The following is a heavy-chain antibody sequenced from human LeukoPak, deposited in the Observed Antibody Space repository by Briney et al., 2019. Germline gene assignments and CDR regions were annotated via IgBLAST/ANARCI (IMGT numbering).Heavy chain of an antibody. CDR3: ARGAYDILTGYYRYNWFDP. Sequence: GGSLRLSCAASGFTFSSYTMNWVRQAPGKGLEWVSYISSSSSHIYYADSVKGRFTISRDNAKNSLYLQINSLRAEDTAVYYCARGAYDILTGYYRYNWFDPWGQGTLVTVSS. CDR1: GFTFSSYT. CDR2: ISSSSSHI. V-gene: IGHV3-21*01. J-gene: IGHJ5*02. D-gene: IGHD3-9*01.